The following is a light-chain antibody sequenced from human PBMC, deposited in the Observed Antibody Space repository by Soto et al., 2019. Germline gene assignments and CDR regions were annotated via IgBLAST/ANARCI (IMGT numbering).Light chain of an antibody. J-gene: IGKJ3*01. V-gene: IGKV1-39*01. Sequence: DIQMTQSPSTLSASVGDRVTITCRASQYINRYINWYQRKPGKAPRVLISAASNLESGVPSRFSSSGAGTDFTLTISSLQPEDFATYICQQSYSSPYTFGPGTKVDIK. CDR1: QYINRY. CDR2: AAS. CDR3: QQSYSSPYT.